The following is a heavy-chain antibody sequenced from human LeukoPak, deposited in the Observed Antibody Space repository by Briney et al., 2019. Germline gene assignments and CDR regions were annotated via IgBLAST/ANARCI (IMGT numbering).Heavy chain of an antibody. Sequence: SETLSLTCTVSGGSISSGSYYWSWIRQPAGKGLEWIGRIYTSGSTNYNPSLKSRVTISVDTSKNQFSLKLSSVTAADTAVYYCARDRRNYDYVWGSYPPSYGMDVWGQGTTVTVSS. V-gene: IGHV4-61*02. J-gene: IGHJ6*02. D-gene: IGHD3-16*01. CDR3: ARDRRNYDYVWGSYPPSYGMDV. CDR2: IYTSGST. CDR1: GGSISSGSYY.